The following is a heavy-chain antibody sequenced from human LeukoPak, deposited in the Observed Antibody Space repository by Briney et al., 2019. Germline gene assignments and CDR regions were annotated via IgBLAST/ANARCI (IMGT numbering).Heavy chain of an antibody. CDR1: GFTFSSYA. Sequence: PGRSLRLSCAASGFTFSSYAMHWVRQAPGKGLEWVAVISYDGSNKHYADSVKGRFTISRDNSKNTLYLQMNSLRAEDTAVYYCARVGHYYDSSGYYSFVDHWGQGTLVTVSS. V-gene: IGHV3-30*04. J-gene: IGHJ4*02. D-gene: IGHD3-22*01. CDR3: ARVGHYYDSSGYYSFVDH. CDR2: ISYDGSNK.